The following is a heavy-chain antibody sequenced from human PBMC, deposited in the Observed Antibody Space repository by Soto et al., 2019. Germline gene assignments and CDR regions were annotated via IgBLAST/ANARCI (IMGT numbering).Heavy chain of an antibody. CDR2: ISYDGSNK. CDR3: AKLRIYKWLYYYYMDV. Sequence: GGSLRLSCAASGFTFSSYGMHWVRQAPGKGLEWVAVISYDGSNKYYADSVKGRFTISRDNSKNTLYLQMNSLRAEDTAVYYCAKLRIYKWLYYYYMDVWGKGTTVTGSS. V-gene: IGHV3-30*18. J-gene: IGHJ6*03. CDR1: GFTFSSYG. D-gene: IGHD1-20*01.